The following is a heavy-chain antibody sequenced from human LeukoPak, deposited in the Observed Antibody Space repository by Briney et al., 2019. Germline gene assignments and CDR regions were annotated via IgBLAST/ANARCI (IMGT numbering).Heavy chain of an antibody. CDR3: ARGSPGGNYLDY. V-gene: IGHV4-30-2*01. Sequence: SETLSLTCAVSGGSISSGGYSWSWIRQPPGKGLTWIGYIYHSGSTYYNPSLKSRVTISVDRSKNQFSLKLSSVTAADTAVYYCARGSPGGNYLDYWGQGTLVTVSS. CDR2: IYHSGST. D-gene: IGHD1-26*01. CDR1: GGSISSGGYS. J-gene: IGHJ4*02.